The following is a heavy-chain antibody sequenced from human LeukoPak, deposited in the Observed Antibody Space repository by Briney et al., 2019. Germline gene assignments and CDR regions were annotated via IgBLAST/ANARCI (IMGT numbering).Heavy chain of an antibody. CDR3: ATRNSGGWYDY. J-gene: IGHJ4*02. Sequence: SGTLSLTCAVSGGSISSSNWWSWVRQPPGKGLEWIGEIYHSGSTNYNPSLKSRVTISVDKSKNQFSLKRSPVTAADTAVYYCATRNSGGWYDYWGQGTLVTVSS. CDR2: IYHSGST. D-gene: IGHD6-19*01. V-gene: IGHV4-4*02. CDR1: GGSISSSNW.